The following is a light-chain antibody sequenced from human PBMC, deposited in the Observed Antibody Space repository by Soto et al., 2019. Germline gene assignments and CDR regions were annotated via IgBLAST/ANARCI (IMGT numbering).Light chain of an antibody. Sequence: QSALTQPASVSGSPGQSITISCTGTSSDVGDYPYVSWYQQHPGRVPKLIIYEVTNRPSGITSRFSGSKSENTASLTISGLQAEDEADYYCSSYSAHNTLVFGSGTKLTVL. V-gene: IGLV2-14*01. CDR3: SSYSAHNTLV. J-gene: IGLJ1*01. CDR2: EVT. CDR1: SSDVGDYPY.